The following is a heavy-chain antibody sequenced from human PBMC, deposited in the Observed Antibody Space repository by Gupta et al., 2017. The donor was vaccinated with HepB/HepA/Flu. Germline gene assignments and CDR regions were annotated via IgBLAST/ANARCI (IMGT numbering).Heavy chain of an antibody. CDR2: ISWNSGSI. CDR3: AKDMTGYSYGYWGN. CDR1: GFTFDDYA. J-gene: IGHJ4*02. D-gene: IGHD5-18*01. Sequence: EVQLVESGGGLVQPGRSLRLSCAASGFTFDDYAMHWVRQAPGKGLEWVSGISWNSGSIGYADSVKGRFTISRDNAKNSLYLQMNSLRAEDTALYYCAKDMTGYSYGYWGNWGQGTLVTVSS. V-gene: IGHV3-9*01.